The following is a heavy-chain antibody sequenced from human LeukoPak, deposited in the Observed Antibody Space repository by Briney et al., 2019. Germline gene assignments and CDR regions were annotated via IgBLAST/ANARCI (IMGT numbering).Heavy chain of an antibody. J-gene: IGHJ4*02. Sequence: GGSLRLSCAASGFTFSSYGMHWVRQAPGQGLEWVAVISYDGSNKYYADSVKGRFTISRDNSKNTLYLQMNSLRAEDTAVYYCAKVGDGYNYGTFDYWGQGSLVTVSS. CDR2: ISYDGSNK. D-gene: IGHD5-24*01. CDR1: GFTFSSYG. V-gene: IGHV3-30*18. CDR3: AKVGDGYNYGTFDY.